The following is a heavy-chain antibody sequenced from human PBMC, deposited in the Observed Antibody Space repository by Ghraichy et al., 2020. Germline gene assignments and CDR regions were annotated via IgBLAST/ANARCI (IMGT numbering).Heavy chain of an antibody. J-gene: IGHJ4*02. CDR2: IRNKDNSYTT. CDR1: GFSLNGYY. Sequence: GGSLRLSCAASGFSLNGYYFDWVRQAPGNGLEWVGRIRNKDNSYTTEYAASVEGRFTISRDDSKDSLYLQMNSLKTEDSAVYYCARVAGGFGDYPVFDVWGQGTLVTVSS. V-gene: IGHV3-72*01. D-gene: IGHD4-17*01. CDR3: ARVAGGFGDYPVFDV.